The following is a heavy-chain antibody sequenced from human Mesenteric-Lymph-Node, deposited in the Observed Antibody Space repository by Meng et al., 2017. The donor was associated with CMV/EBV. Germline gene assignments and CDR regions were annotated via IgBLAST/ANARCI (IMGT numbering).Heavy chain of an antibody. V-gene: IGHV4-59*08. CDR2: MYYTVTN. D-gene: IGHD3-22*01. Sequence: GGALRLYSVTWHRHHAGYGLEWISQMYYTVTNSFIPSLKRRVTMSVDTSENQFSLKVSSVSAADTDVDFCARRSYHDSTGYYDYWGQGTLVTVSS. CDR1: GGALRLYS. CDR3: ARRSYHDSTGYYDY. J-gene: IGHJ4*02.